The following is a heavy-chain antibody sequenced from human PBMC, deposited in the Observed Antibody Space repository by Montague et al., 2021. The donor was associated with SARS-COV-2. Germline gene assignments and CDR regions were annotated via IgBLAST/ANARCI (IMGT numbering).Heavy chain of an antibody. J-gene: IGHJ4*02. D-gene: IGHD5-12*01. Sequence: SETLSLTCAVYGASSSNYYWSWIRQSPGKGLEWVGEIKHSGYTDXNPSLGSRLTISLDSSKKQFSLKMTSVTAADTAIYYCASAPRYSFGFWAYWGQGALVSVSS. CDR1: GASSSNYY. CDR2: IKHSGYT. CDR3: ASAPRYSFGFWAY. V-gene: IGHV4-34*01.